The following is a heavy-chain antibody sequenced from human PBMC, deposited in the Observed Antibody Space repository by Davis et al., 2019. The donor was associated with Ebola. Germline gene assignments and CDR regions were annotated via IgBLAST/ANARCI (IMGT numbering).Heavy chain of an antibody. CDR3: AREDDGMDV. Sequence: GESLKISCKGSGYKFSDHYIAWVRQMPGKGLEWMGSIYARESDIRYSPSFQGQVTISADKSINTAYLQWSSLKASDTAMYYCAREDDGMDVWGPGTTVTVPS. CDR2: IYARESDI. J-gene: IGHJ6*02. V-gene: IGHV5-51*01. CDR1: GYKFSDHY.